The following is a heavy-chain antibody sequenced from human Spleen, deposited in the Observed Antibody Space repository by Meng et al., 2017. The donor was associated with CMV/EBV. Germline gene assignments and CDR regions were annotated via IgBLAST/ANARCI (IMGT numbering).Heavy chain of an antibody. CDR3: ALSSSSDAFDI. CDR2: IKSKTDGGTG. J-gene: IGHJ3*02. V-gene: IGHV3-15*01. CDR1: GFTFNNAW. D-gene: IGHD6-6*01. Sequence: GGSLRLSCAASGFTFNNAWMTWVRQAPGKGLEWVGRIKSKTDGGTGDYAAPVKGRFTISRDDSKSTAYLQMNSLRAEDTAVYYCALSSSSDAFDIWGQGTMVTVSS.